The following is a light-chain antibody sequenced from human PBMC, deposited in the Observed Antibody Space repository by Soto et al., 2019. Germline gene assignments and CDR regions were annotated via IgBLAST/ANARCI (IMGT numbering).Light chain of an antibody. J-gene: IGKJ2*01. CDR3: QQGSNWYT. CDR1: RSVNSY. Sequence: EIVLTQSPATLSLSPGERATLACRARRSVNSYLAWYEHKPGQALRVLSYDASNRPACIPARFSGSGSGTDFTLTISSLEPEDFALYYCQQGSNWYTFGQGTKLDIK. V-gene: IGKV3-11*01. CDR2: DAS.